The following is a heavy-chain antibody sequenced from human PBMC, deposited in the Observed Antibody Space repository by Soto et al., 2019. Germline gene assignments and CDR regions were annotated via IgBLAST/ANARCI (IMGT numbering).Heavy chain of an antibody. J-gene: IGHJ3*02. V-gene: IGHV4-30-2*01. CDR1: GGSISSGGYS. CDR3: ARLGGNVQHAFDS. CDR2: IYHSGST. Sequence: PSPTLSLTCAVSGGSISSGGYSWSWIRQPPGKGLEWIGYIYHSGSTYYNPSLKSRVTISVDRSKNQFSLKLRSMTAADTAVYYCARLGGNVQHAFDSWGQGTKVTVSS. D-gene: IGHD3-16*01.